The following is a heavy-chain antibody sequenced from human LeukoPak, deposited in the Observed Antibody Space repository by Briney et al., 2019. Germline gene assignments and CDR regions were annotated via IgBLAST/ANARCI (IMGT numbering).Heavy chain of an antibody. CDR3: TRETYYASRSYYMDY. Sequence: ASVKLSCKASGYSFTRYGISWVRQGPGQGHELMGWVSAYNGNTDYVQKLQGRVTMTTDTSTGTAYMELRSLRSDDTAVYYGTRETYYASRSYYMDYWGQGTLVTVSS. J-gene: IGHJ4*02. D-gene: IGHD3-10*01. CDR2: VSAYNGNT. V-gene: IGHV1-18*01. CDR1: GYSFTRYG.